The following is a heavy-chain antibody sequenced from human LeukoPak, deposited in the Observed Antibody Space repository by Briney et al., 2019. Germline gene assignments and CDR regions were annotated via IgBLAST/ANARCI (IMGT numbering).Heavy chain of an antibody. Sequence: GGSLRLSCAASGFTFSSYWMTWVRQAPGKGLEWVANIKQDGSEKYYVDSVKGRFTISRDNAKNSLYLQMNSLRAEDTAVYYCAREVVRLHYGMDVWGQGTTVTASS. CDR2: IKQDGSEK. J-gene: IGHJ6*02. CDR3: AREVVRLHYGMDV. CDR1: GFTFSSYW. D-gene: IGHD3-22*01. V-gene: IGHV3-7*01.